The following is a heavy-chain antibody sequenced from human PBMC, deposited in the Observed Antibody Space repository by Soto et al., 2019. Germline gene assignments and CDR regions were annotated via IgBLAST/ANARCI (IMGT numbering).Heavy chain of an antibody. Sequence: GGSLRLSCAASGFTFSSYAMCWVRQAPGKGLEWVAAISGSGVSTYYADSVKGRFTISRDNSKNTLYLQMNSLRAEDTAVYYCAKDTYINYCSSTSCYESYFDYWGQGTLVTVSS. D-gene: IGHD2-2*01. CDR1: GFTFSSYA. CDR3: AKDTYINYCSSTSCYESYFDY. J-gene: IGHJ4*02. CDR2: ISGSGVST. V-gene: IGHV3-23*01.